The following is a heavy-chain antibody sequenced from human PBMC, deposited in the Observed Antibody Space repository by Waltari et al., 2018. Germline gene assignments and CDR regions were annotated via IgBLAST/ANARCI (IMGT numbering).Heavy chain of an antibody. D-gene: IGHD6-13*01. CDR2: IFYSGTT. CDR1: GGSISGFY. Sequence: QVQLQESAPGLVKPSETLSLTCIVSGGSISGFYWSWIRQPPGKGLEWVGYIFYSGTTNYNPSLKSRVTISIDTSNNQVSLNLRSVTAADTAVYYCARGHSTRWYLDSWGQGTLVSVSS. CDR3: ARGHSTRWYLDS. V-gene: IGHV4-59*01. J-gene: IGHJ4*02.